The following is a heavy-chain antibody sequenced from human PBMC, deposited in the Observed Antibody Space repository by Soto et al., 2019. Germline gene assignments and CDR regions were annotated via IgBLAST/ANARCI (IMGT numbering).Heavy chain of an antibody. J-gene: IGHJ4*02. Sequence: GGSLRLSCAASGFTFSSYSMSWVRQAPGKGLEWVSGFRGSGDDGTTYYADSVKGRFTISRDNTKNMLFMQMHSLRAEDTAIYYCAKKVNSGSGSQYFDYWGQGTLVTVSS. CDR1: GFTFSSYS. D-gene: IGHD3-10*01. CDR3: AKKVNSGSGSQYFDY. V-gene: IGHV3-23*01. CDR2: FRGSGDDGTT.